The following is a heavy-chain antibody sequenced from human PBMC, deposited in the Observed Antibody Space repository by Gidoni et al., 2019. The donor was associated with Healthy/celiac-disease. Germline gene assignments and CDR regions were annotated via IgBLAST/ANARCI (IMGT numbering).Heavy chain of an antibody. V-gene: IGHV1-69*06. J-gene: IGHJ4*02. CDR1: GGNFSSYD. Sequence: QVQLVQSGAEVKKHGSSVKDYCKASGGNFSSYDISWVRQAPGQGLEWMGGISPIFGTANYAQKFQCRVTITADKSTSTAYMELSSLISEDTAWYYCARVAYCSGGSCFDYWGQGTLVTVSS. D-gene: IGHD2-15*01. CDR2: ISPIFGTA. CDR3: ARVAYCSGGSCFDY.